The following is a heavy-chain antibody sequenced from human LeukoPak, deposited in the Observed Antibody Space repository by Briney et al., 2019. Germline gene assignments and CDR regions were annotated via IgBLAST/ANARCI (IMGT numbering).Heavy chain of an antibody. CDR3: AKVDQWLVSIHTEYYFDY. V-gene: IGHV3-30*18. D-gene: IGHD6-19*01. Sequence: GRSLRLSCAASGFTFSSYGMPWVRQAPGKGLEWVAVISYDGSNKYYADSVKGRFTISRDNSKNTLYLQMNSLRAEDTAVYYCAKVDQWLVSIHTEYYFDYWGQGTLVTVSS. CDR1: GFTFSSYG. J-gene: IGHJ4*02. CDR2: ISYDGSNK.